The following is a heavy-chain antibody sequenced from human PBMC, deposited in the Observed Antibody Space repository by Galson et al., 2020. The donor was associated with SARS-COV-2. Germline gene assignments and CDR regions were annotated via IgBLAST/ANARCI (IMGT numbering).Heavy chain of an antibody. Sequence: QLGESLKISCAASGFTFSSYGMHWVRQAPGKGLEWVAVIWYDGSNKYYADSVKGRFTISRDNSKNTLYLQMNSLRAEDTAVYYCARDREGYSWVGYYYGMDGWGQGTTVTVSS. CDR3: ARDREGYSWVGYYYGMDG. J-gene: IGHJ6*02. V-gene: IGHV3-33*01. CDR2: IWYDGSNK. D-gene: IGHD3-22*01. CDR1: GFTFSSYG.